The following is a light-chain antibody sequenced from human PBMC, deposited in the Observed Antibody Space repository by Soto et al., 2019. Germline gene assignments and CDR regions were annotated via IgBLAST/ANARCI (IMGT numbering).Light chain of an antibody. CDR3: CSYAGSYTLV. Sequence: QSALTQPASVSGSPGQSITISCTGTSSDVGGYNYVSWYQQHPGKAPKLMIYDVVKRPSGVPDRFSGSKSGNTASLTISGLQAEDEADYYCCSYAGSYTLVLGGGTKLTVL. CDR2: DVV. J-gene: IGLJ3*02. V-gene: IGLV2-11*01. CDR1: SSDVGGYNY.